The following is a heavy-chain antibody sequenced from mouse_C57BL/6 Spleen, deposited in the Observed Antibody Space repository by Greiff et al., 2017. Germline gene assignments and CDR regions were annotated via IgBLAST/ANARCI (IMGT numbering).Heavy chain of an antibody. Sequence: QVQLQQSGPELVKPGASVKISCKASGYSFTSYYIHWVKQRPGQGLEWIGWIDPGSGNTKYNEKFKGKATLTADTSSSTAYMQLSSLTSEDSAVYYCARVLYYDYDVGVGDYWGQGTTLTVSS. D-gene: IGHD2-4*01. CDR1: GYSFTSYY. CDR2: IDPGSGNT. CDR3: ARVLYYDYDVGVGDY. V-gene: IGHV1-66*01. J-gene: IGHJ2*01.